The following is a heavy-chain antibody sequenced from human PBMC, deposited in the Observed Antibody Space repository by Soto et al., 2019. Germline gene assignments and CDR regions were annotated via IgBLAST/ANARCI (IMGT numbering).Heavy chain of an antibody. CDR1: GYTFTSYG. Sequence: QVQLVQSGAEVKKPGASVKVSCKASGYTFTSYGISWVRQAPGQGLEWMGWISAYNGNTNYAQKLQGRVTMTTGTSRIAAYMGLRSLRSDDTAVYYCASDRGSYALDYWGQGTLVTVSS. CDR2: ISAYNGNT. CDR3: ASDRGSYALDY. J-gene: IGHJ4*02. V-gene: IGHV1-18*01. D-gene: IGHD1-26*01.